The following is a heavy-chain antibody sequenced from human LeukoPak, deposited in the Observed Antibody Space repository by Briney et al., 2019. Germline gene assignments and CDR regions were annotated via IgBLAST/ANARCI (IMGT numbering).Heavy chain of an antibody. J-gene: IGHJ4*02. Sequence: NPGRSRRLSCAASGLTLSNAWMSWVRQAPGKGLEWVSRIKSEADGGTTDYTAPVKGRFTISRDDSKNMLYLQMNSLETEDTAVYFCTTLRQIWGQGTLVTVSS. CDR3: TTLRQI. CDR2: IKSEADGGTT. CDR1: GLTLSNAW. V-gene: IGHV3-15*01.